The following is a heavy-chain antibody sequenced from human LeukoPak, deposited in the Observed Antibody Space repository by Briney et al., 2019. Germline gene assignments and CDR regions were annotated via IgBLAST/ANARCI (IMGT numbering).Heavy chain of an antibody. Sequence: GGSLRLSCAASEFTFGTFWMSWVRQAPGKGLEWVANIEQDGSEKYYADSVKGRFTISRDNAKNSLYLQMNSLRAEDTAVYYCARGRLGDSWGQGTLVSVSS. CDR2: IEQDGSEK. D-gene: IGHD4-11*01. V-gene: IGHV3-7*01. CDR1: EFTFGTFW. J-gene: IGHJ4*02. CDR3: ARGRLGDS.